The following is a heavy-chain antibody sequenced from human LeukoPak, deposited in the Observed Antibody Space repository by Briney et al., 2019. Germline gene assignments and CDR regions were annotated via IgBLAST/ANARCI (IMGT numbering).Heavy chain of an antibody. V-gene: IGHV4-30-4*01. Sequence: KSSETLSLTCTVSGDSISSGDYYWSWIRQPPGKGLEWIGYIDYSGSTDYNSSLKSRVTISVDTSKNQFSLKVNSVTAADTAVYYCARGIAAVGTNWFDPWGQGTLVTVSS. CDR3: ARGIAAVGTNWFDP. CDR1: GDSISSGDYY. D-gene: IGHD6-13*01. CDR2: IDYSGST. J-gene: IGHJ5*02.